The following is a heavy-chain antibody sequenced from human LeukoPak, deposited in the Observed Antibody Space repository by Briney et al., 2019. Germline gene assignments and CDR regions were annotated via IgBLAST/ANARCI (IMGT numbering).Heavy chain of an antibody. CDR1: GFTFSSYA. CDR2: ISGSGGST. Sequence: GGSLRLSCAASGFTFSSYAMSWVRQAPGKGLEWVSTISGSGGSTYYADSVKGRFTISRDNSKNTLYLQMNSLRAEDTAVYYCARSGYSSSWYSYWGQGTLVTVSS. V-gene: IGHV3-23*01. CDR3: ARSGYSSSWYSY. J-gene: IGHJ4*02. D-gene: IGHD6-13*01.